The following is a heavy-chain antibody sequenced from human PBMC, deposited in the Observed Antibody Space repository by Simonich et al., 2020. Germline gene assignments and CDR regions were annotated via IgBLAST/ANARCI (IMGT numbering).Heavy chain of an antibody. D-gene: IGHD7-27*01. Sequence: QLQLQESGPGLVKPSETLSLTCTVSGGSISSSSYYWGWILQPPGKGLEWIGSIYYSGRPNYNPSLKSRVTISVDTSKNQFSLKRSSVTAADTAVYYCARARTGDYYYYMDVWGKGTTVTVSS. CDR2: IYYSGRP. V-gene: IGHV4-39*01. J-gene: IGHJ6*03. CDR3: ARARTGDYYYYMDV. CDR1: GGSISSSSYY.